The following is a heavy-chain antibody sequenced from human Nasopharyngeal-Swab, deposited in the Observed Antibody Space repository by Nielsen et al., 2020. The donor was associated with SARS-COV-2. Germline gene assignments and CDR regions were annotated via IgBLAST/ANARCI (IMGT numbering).Heavy chain of an antibody. CDR3: VGSSWYGDYYYYYGMDV. D-gene: IGHD6-13*01. CDR2: IYYSGST. V-gene: IGHV4-39*07. Sequence: LTCTVSGGSISSSSYYWGWIRQPPGKGLEWIGSIYYSGSTYYNPSLKSRVTIPVDTSKNQFSLKLSSVTAADTAVYYCVGSSWYGDYYYYYGMDVWGQGTTVTVSS. CDR1: GGSISSSSYY. J-gene: IGHJ6*02.